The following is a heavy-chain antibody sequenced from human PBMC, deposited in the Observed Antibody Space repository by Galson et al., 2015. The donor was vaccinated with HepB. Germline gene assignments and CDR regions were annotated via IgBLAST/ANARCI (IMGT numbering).Heavy chain of an antibody. V-gene: IGHV1-2*02. CDR3: AREGDIVVVPAAPTEYFQH. CDR1: GYTFTGYY. J-gene: IGHJ1*01. D-gene: IGHD2-2*01. CDR2: INPNSGGT. Sequence: SVKVSCKASGYTFTGYYMHWVRQAPGQGLEWMGWINPNSGGTNYAQKFQGRVTMTRDTSISTAYMELSRLRSDDTAVYYCAREGDIVVVPAAPTEYFQHWGQGTLVTASS.